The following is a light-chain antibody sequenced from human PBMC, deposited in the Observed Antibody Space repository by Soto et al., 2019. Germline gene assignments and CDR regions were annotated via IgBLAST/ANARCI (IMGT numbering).Light chain of an antibody. CDR3: SSYTTSNTRQIV. CDR2: DVS. J-gene: IGLJ1*01. CDR1: SSDVGGYNY. V-gene: IGLV2-14*01. Sequence: QSVLTQPASVSGYPGQSITISCTGTSSDVGGYNYVSWYQQHPGKAPKFMIYDVSNRPSGVSNRFSGSKSGNTASLTISGLQADDEADYYCSSYTTSNTRQIVFGTRTKLTVL.